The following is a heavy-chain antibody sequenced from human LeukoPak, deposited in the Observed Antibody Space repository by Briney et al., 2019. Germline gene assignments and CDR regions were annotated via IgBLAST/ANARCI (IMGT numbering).Heavy chain of an antibody. CDR1: GGSISITRYY. CDR3: ARGPPDCSSTSCYAFDAFDI. V-gene: IGHV4-39*07. D-gene: IGHD2-2*01. J-gene: IGHJ3*02. Sequence: SETLSLTCTVSGGSISITRYYWGWLRQPPGKGLEWIASMYSSGTTYYNPSLKSRVTISVDTSKNQFSLKLSSVTAADTAVYYCARGPPDCSSTSCYAFDAFDIWGQGTMVTVSS. CDR2: MYSSGTT.